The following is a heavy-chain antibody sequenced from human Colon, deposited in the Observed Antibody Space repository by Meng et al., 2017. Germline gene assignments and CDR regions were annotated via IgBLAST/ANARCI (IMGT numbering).Heavy chain of an antibody. CDR3: ARYYYDSSGVTYFDP. Sequence: QVQLQESGPGLVKPSQTLSLTCTVSGDSISSGNHYWSWSRQHPGKGLEWIGYFYFSGNTYYNPSLKSRVTISVDTSKNQFSLNLRSVTAAHTAVYYCARYYYDSSGVTYFDPWGQGTLVTVSS. CDR1: GDSISSGNHY. CDR2: FYFSGNT. V-gene: IGHV4-31*03. J-gene: IGHJ5*02. D-gene: IGHD3-22*01.